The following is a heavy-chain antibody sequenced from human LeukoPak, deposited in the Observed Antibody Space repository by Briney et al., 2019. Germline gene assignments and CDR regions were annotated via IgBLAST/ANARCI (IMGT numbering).Heavy chain of an antibody. D-gene: IGHD3-10*01. V-gene: IGHV4-59*08. J-gene: IGHJ4*02. CDR1: GGSINNDL. CDR2: IYYSGST. CDR3: ARLLTLGSDSDY. Sequence: SETLSLTCTVSGGSINNDLWTWIRQPPGKALEWIGLIYYSGSTNYNPSLKSRVTISIDTSKNQFSLNLTSVTAADTAVYYCARLLTLGSDSDYWGQGTLVTVSS.